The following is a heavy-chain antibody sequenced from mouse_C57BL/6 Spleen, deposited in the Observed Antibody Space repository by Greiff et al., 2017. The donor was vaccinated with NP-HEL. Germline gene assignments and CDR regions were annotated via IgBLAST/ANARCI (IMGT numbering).Heavy chain of an antibody. D-gene: IGHD2-3*01. J-gene: IGHJ4*01. CDR3: ARDDDGYYVYAMDY. CDR1: GFTFSSYA. Sequence: EVQRVESGGGLVKPGGSLKLSCAASGFTFSSYAMSWVRQTPEKRLEWVATISDGGSYTYYPDNVKGRFTISRDNAKNNLYLQMSHLKSEDTAMYYCARDDDGYYVYAMDYWGQGTSVTVSS. V-gene: IGHV5-4*01. CDR2: ISDGGSYT.